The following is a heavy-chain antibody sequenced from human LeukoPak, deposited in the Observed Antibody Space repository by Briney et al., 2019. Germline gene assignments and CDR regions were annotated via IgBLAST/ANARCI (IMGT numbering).Heavy chain of an antibody. V-gene: IGHV6-1*01. CDR3: ARGNAATVVSYFDY. CDR2: TYYRSRWYN. CDR1: GGSVSSNSAA. Sequence: SQTLSLTCAISGGSVSSNSAAWNWIRQSPSGGLEWLGRTYYRSRWYNDYAASVRGRLTINSDTSKNQFSLQLNSVTPEDTAVYYCARGNAATVVSYFDYWGQGTLVTVSS. D-gene: IGHD4-11*01. J-gene: IGHJ4*03.